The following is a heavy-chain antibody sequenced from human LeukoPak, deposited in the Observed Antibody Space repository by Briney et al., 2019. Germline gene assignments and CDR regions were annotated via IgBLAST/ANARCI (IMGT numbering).Heavy chain of an antibody. V-gene: IGHV1-2*02. J-gene: IGHJ2*01. CDR1: GYTFTGYI. Sequence: GPSVKVSGKAFGYTFTGYIINWCRQAPGQGLEWMGWINPNSGGTNYAQKFQGRVTMTRDTSISTAYMELSRLRSDDTAVYYCAILRGYFDLWGRGTLVTVSS. CDR3: AILRGYFDL. CDR2: INPNSGGT.